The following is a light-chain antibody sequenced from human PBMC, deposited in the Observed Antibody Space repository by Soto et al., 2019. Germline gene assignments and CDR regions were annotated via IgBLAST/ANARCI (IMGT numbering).Light chain of an antibody. Sequence: DIQMTQSPTTLSASVGDRVIITCRASQRMSAWLAWYQQKPGKAPTLLIYDASSLENGVPSRFSGSGSGTDFTLTISSLQPNDFATYYCQQYYTYPWTFGQGTNVEIK. CDR3: QQYYTYPWT. J-gene: IGKJ1*01. CDR2: DAS. V-gene: IGKV1-5*01. CDR1: QRMSAW.